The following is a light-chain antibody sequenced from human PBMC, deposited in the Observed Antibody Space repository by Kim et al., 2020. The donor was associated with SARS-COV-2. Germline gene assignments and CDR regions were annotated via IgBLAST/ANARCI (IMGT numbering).Light chain of an antibody. V-gene: IGLV3-19*01. CDR3: NSRDTNDNVV. CDR1: SLRSYY. J-gene: IGLJ2*01. Sequence: SSELTQDPAVSVALGQTVRITCHGDSLRSYYATWYQQKPGQAPILVIYGKNNRPSGIPDRFSGSSSGNTASLTITGTQAGDEADYYCNSRDTNDNVVFGGGTQLTVL. CDR2: GKN.